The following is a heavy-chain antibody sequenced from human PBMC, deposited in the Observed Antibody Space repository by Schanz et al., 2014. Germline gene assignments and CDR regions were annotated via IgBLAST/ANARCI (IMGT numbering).Heavy chain of an antibody. Sequence: QLQLQESGPGLVKPSETLSLTCTVSGASISGSSDYWGWIRQSPGKGLEWIGNIYYTGTTYYNPSLKSRVSISVDTSKNQVSLNLPSVPAADTAVFYCARRDNYLSAFDIWGQGTMVTVSS. CDR2: IYYTGTT. V-gene: IGHV4-39*01. J-gene: IGHJ3*02. CDR1: GASISGSSDY. D-gene: IGHD4-4*01. CDR3: ARRDNYLSAFDI.